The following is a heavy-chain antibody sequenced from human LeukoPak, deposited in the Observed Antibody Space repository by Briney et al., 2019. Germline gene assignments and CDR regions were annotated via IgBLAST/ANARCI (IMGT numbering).Heavy chain of an antibody. Sequence: ESGPALVKPTQTLTLTCTFSGFSLSTYGVGVGWIRQPPGKALEWLALIYWNDDKRYSPYLMSRLTITKDTSKNQVVLTMTSVDPADTATYYCAHMNSSSPIAYWGQGTLVTVSS. CDR3: AHMNSSSPIAY. CDR2: IYWNDDK. J-gene: IGHJ4*02. V-gene: IGHV2-5*01. CDR1: GFSLSTYGVG. D-gene: IGHD6-13*01.